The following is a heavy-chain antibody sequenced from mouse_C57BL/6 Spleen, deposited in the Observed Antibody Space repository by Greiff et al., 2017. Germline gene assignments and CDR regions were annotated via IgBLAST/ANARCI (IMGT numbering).Heavy chain of an antibody. CDR2: ISDGGSYT. V-gene: IGHV5-4*01. CDR1: GFTFSSYA. J-gene: IGHJ4*01. D-gene: IGHD2-3*01. CDR3: AREGGYYYYHAVGC. Sequence: EVQRVESGGGLVKPGGSLKLSCAASGFTFSSYAMSWVRQTPEKRLEWVATISDGGSYTYYPDNVKGRFTISRDNAKNNLYLQMSHLKSEDTAMYYCAREGGYYYYHAVGCWGQGASVTVSS.